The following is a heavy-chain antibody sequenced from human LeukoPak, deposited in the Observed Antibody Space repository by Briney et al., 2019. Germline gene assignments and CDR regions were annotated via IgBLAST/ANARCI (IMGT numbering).Heavy chain of an antibody. D-gene: IGHD3-16*01. CDR2: NGGGDGT. V-gene: IGHV3-23*01. Sequence: PGGSLRLSCAASGFTFSNYPMSFVRQAPGKGLEWVSTNGGGDGTYYAESVRGRFTISRDESKSTLYLQMSNLRAEDTAIYYCAKDLRGRLLRYFDYWGRGTLVTVSS. CDR3: AKDLRGRLLRYFDY. J-gene: IGHJ4*02. CDR1: GFTFSNYP.